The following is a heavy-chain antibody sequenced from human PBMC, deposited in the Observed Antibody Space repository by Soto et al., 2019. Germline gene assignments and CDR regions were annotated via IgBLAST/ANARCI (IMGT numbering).Heavy chain of an antibody. Sequence: QVHLVQSGAEVKKPGSSVKVSCKASGGTFSSYTISWVRQAPGQGLEWMGRIIPILGIANYAQKFQGRYTITADKSTRKAYMELSSLRSEDTAVYYCASELLSSTRDWGQGTLVTVSS. CDR1: GGTFSSYT. J-gene: IGHJ4*02. V-gene: IGHV1-69*02. CDR3: ASELLSSTRD. D-gene: IGHD3-10*02. CDR2: IIPILGIA.